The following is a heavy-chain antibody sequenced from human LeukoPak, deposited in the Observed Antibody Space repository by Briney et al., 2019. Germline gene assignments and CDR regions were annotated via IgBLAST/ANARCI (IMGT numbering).Heavy chain of an antibody. Sequence: GGSLRLSCAASGFTFSTYNMNWVRQAPGKGLEWISYISTSTTTIYYANSVKGRFTISRDNAKKSLYLQMNSLRVEDTGVYYCASWGEGALDNWGQGTLVTVSS. V-gene: IGHV3-48*01. D-gene: IGHD1-26*01. CDR3: ASWGEGALDN. CDR2: ISTSTTTI. J-gene: IGHJ4*02. CDR1: GFTFSTYN.